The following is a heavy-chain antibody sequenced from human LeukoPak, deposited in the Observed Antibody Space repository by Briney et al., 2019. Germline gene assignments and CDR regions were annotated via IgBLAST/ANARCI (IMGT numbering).Heavy chain of an antibody. CDR1: GGSFSGYY. D-gene: IGHD3-3*01. Sequence: SETLSLTCAVYGGSFSGYYWSWIRQPPGKGLEWIGEINHSGSTNYNPSLKSRVTISVDTSKNQFSLKLSSVTAADTAVYYCAGITIFGVVIKDYWGQGTPVTVSS. J-gene: IGHJ4*02. CDR3: AGITIFGVVIKDY. V-gene: IGHV4-34*01. CDR2: INHSGST.